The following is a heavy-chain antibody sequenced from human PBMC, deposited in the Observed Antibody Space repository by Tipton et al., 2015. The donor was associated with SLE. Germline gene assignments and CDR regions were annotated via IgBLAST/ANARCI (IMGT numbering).Heavy chain of an antibody. D-gene: IGHD2-15*01. V-gene: IGHV3-7*01. Sequence: QLVQSGGGFVQPGGSLRLSCAASGFTINNSWMSWVRQAPGKGLEWVATIEEDGSEKFVVDSVKGRFTISRDNSKNTLYLQMNSLRAEDTAVYYCARAWVVVAANAFDIWGQGTMVTVSS. CDR1: GFTINNSW. CDR3: ARAWVVVAANAFDI. CDR2: IEEDGSEK. J-gene: IGHJ3*02.